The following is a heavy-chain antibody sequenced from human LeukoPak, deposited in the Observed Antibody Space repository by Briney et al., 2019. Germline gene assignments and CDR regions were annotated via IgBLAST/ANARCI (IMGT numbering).Heavy chain of an antibody. V-gene: IGHV4-34*01. CDR1: IESFSGYH. CDR2: IYHSGST. J-gene: IGHJ4*02. D-gene: IGHD6-6*01. Sequence: SETLSLTCAVYIESFSGYHWNWIRQTPGKGLEWIGEIYHSGSTNYNPSLKSRVTISVDKSKNQFSLKLSSVTAADTAVYYCARDIRIAARRGLDYWGQGTLVTVSS. CDR3: ARDIRIAARRGLDY.